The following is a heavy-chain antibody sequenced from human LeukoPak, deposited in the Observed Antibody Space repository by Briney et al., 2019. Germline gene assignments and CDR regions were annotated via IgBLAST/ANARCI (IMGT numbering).Heavy chain of an antibody. CDR2: IYHSGST. CDR1: GYSISSGYY. D-gene: IGHD2-8*01. CDR3: ARDNGAYYLDY. J-gene: IGHJ4*02. V-gene: IGHV4-38-2*02. Sequence: SETLSLTCTVSGYSISSGYYWGWIRQPPGKGLEWIGSIYHSGSTYYNPSLKSRVTISVDTSKNQFSLKLSSVTAADTAVYYCARDNGAYYLDYWGQGTLVTVSS.